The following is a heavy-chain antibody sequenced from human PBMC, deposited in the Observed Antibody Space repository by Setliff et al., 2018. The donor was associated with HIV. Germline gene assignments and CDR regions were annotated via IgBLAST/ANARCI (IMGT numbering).Heavy chain of an antibody. J-gene: IGHJ3*01. CDR3: ARGLRQNRSNPDVFDV. Sequence: ASVKVSCKASGYTFTTYDINWVRQATGQGLEWMGWMNPNSGNTGYAERFQGRVTMTRDTSTSTVYMELTSLRSEDMAVYYCARGLRQNRSNPDVFDVWGQGTVVTVSS. CDR2: MNPNSGNT. V-gene: IGHV1-8*02. CDR1: GYTFTTYD. D-gene: IGHD2-2*01.